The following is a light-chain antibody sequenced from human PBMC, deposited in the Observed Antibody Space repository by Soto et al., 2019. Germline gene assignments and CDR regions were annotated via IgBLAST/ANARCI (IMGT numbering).Light chain of an antibody. CDR2: DVS. Sequence: QSVLTQPASVSGSPGQSITISCTGSSSDVGGYNYVSWYQQHHPGKAPKLMIYDVSNRPSGVSNRFSGSKSGNTASLTISGLQAEDEADYYCSLYTTSSTVVFGGGTKLTVL. CDR3: SLYTTSSTVV. V-gene: IGLV2-14*03. CDR1: SSDVGGYNY. J-gene: IGLJ2*01.